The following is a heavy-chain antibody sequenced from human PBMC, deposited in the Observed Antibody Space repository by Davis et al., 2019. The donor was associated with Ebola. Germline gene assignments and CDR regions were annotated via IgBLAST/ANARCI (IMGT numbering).Heavy chain of an antibody. CDR2: TYYKSKWYN. CDR3: ARGWQRSGMDV. J-gene: IGHJ6*02. D-gene: IGHD6-19*01. V-gene: IGHV6-1*01. CDR1: GDSLPGGSGG. Sequence: HPQTPSLTCAISGDSLPGGSGGWNWIRHSPSRGLEWLGRTYYKSKWYNDSAPSVGGRITINPATSQNRFSLQLNSVTPEDTAVYYCARGWQRSGMDVWGQGTTVTVSS.